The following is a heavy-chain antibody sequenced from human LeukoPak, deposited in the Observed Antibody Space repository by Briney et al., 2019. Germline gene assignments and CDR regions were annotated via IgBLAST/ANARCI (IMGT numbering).Heavy chain of an antibody. D-gene: IGHD3-10*01. J-gene: IGHJ3*02. CDR2: INTNTGNP. CDR3: ARDLVGVNTMVRGVRDAFDI. Sequence: GGSLRLSCAASGYTFTSYAMNWVRQAPGQGLEWMGWINTNTGNPTYAQGFTGRFVFSLDTSVSTAYLQISSLKAEDTAVYYCARDLVGVNTMVRGVRDAFDIWGQGTMVTVSS. CDR1: GYTFTSYA. V-gene: IGHV7-4-1*02.